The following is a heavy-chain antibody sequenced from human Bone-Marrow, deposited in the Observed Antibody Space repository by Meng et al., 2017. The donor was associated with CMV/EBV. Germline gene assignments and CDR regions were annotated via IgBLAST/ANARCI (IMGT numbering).Heavy chain of an antibody. Sequence: SETLSLTCAVYGGSFSGYYWSWIRQPPGKGLEWIGEINPSGSTNYNPSLKSRVTISVDTSKNQFSLKMSSVTAADTAVYYCARRIAARPNAFDIWGQGTMVTVSS. CDR1: GGSFSGYY. J-gene: IGHJ3*02. V-gene: IGHV4-34*01. D-gene: IGHD6-6*01. CDR3: ARRIAARPNAFDI. CDR2: INPSGST.